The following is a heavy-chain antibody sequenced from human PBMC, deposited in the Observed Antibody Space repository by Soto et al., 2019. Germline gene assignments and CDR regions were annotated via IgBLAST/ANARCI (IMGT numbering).Heavy chain of an antibody. CDR2: IYHSGST. J-gene: IGHJ5*02. D-gene: IGHD2-15*01. Sequence: PSETLSLTCAVSGGSISSGGYSWSWIRQPPGKGLEWIGYIYHSGSTYYNPSLKSRVTISVDRSKNQFSLKLSSVTAADTAVYYCATTVPDCSGGSCYLWFDPWGQGTLVTVSS. CDR3: ATTVPDCSGGSCYLWFDP. CDR1: GGSISSGGYS. V-gene: IGHV4-30-2*01.